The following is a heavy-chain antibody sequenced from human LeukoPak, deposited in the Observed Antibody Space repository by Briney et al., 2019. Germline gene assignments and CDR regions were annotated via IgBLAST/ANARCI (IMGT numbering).Heavy chain of an antibody. CDR2: IYYSGIT. CDR3: ARGGSDYDFWSGAFDY. Sequence: SETLSLTCTVSGGSIISYYWSWIRQPPGKGLEWIGYIYYSGITNYNPSLKSRVTISVDTSKNQFSLKLSSVTAADTAVYYCARGGSDYDFWSGAFDYWGQGTLVTVSS. D-gene: IGHD3-3*01. J-gene: IGHJ4*02. CDR1: GGSIISYY. V-gene: IGHV4-59*01.